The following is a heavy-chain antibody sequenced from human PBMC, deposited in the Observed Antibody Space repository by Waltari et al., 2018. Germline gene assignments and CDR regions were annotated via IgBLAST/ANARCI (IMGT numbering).Heavy chain of an antibody. CDR3: ARTYSGDYEFWFDP. V-gene: IGHV4-39*01. CDR2: IYYSGNT. D-gene: IGHD1-26*01. Sequence: QLQLQESGPGLVKSSETLSLTCDVSGGSISSINYNWGWLRQTPGKGLEWIASIYYSGNTYYDPSLKRRVTISVDTSKNQCSLRLSSVTAADTAVYYCARTYSGDYEFWFDPWGQGTLVTVSS. J-gene: IGHJ5*02. CDR1: GGSISSINYN.